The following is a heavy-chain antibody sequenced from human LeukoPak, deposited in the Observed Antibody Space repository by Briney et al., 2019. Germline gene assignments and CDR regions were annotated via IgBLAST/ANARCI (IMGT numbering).Heavy chain of an antibody. J-gene: IGHJ4*02. CDR1: GFTFSSYC. CDR2: IKQDGSEN. CDR3: ARARSQQWLVSRY. Sequence: GGSLRLSCAASGFTFSSYCMSWVRQTPGKGLEWVANIKQDGSENYYVDSVKGRFTISRDNAKNSLYLQMNSLRAEDTAVYYCARARSQQWLVSRYWGQGTLVTVSS. V-gene: IGHV3-7*01. D-gene: IGHD6-19*01.